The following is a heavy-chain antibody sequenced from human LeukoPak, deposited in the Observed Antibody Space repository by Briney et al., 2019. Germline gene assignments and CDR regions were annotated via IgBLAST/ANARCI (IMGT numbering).Heavy chain of an antibody. D-gene: IGHD3-10*01. CDR1: GGTFSSYA. CDR3: ARGPLWGSGSYYALYFDY. V-gene: IGHV1-69*13. J-gene: IGHJ4*02. CDR2: IIPIFGTA. Sequence: VKVSCKASGGTFSSYAISWVRQAPGQGLEWMGGIIPIFGTANYAQKFQGRVTITADESTSTAYMELSSLRSEDTAVYYCARGPLWGSGSYYALYFDYWGQGTLVTVSS.